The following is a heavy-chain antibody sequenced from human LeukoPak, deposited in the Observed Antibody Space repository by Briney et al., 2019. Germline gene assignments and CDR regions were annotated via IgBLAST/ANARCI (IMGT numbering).Heavy chain of an antibody. J-gene: IGHJ6*02. CDR2: INPSGGST. V-gene: IGHV1-46*01. Sequence: ASVKVSCKASGDTFTGYYMHWVRQAPGQGLEWMGIINPSGGSTSYAQKFQGRVTMTRDTSTSTVYMELSSLRSEDTAVYYCARDRGYSGYVSPDGMDVWGQGTTVTVSS. CDR3: ARDRGYSGYVSPDGMDV. CDR1: GDTFTGYY. D-gene: IGHD5-12*01.